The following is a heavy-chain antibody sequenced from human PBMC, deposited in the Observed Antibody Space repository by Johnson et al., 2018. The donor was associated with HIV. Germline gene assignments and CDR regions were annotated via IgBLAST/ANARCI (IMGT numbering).Heavy chain of an antibody. CDR3: AKYPGRRDPHAFDI. D-gene: IGHD2-15*01. V-gene: IGHV3-30*02. CDR2: IRYDGSNK. Sequence: VVQPRGSLRLPCAASGFTFRSYGMHWVRQAPGKGLEWVAFIRYDGSNKYYADSVKGRFTISRDNSKNTLYLQLNSLRAEDTAVYYCAKYPGRRDPHAFDIWGQGTMVTVSS. J-gene: IGHJ3*02. CDR1: GFTFRSYG.